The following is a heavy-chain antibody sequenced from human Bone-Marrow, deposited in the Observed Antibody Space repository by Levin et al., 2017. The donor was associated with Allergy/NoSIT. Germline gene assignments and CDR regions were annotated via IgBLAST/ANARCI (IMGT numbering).Heavy chain of an antibody. V-gene: IGHV1-2*02. CDR1: GYTFSDYY. CDR3: ARGFLDGVTGEVRAFDV. D-gene: IGHD7-27*01. J-gene: IGHJ3*01. Sequence: ASVKVSCKTSGYTFSDYYIHWVRQAPGQGLEWIGWINPNHGGTNSAQKFQGRVTMTRDTSISTAYMELRSLTSDDTAVYYCARGFLDGVTGEVRAFDVWGQGTLVTVSS. CDR2: INPNHGGT.